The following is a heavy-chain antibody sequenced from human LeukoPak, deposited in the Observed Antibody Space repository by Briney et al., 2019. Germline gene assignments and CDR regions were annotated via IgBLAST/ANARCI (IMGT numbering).Heavy chain of an antibody. D-gene: IGHD2-15*01. CDR2: INGSGGST. J-gene: IGHJ4*02. CDR1: GFTFSSYA. CDR3: ARYCSGGSCIQNDY. V-gene: IGHV3-23*01. Sequence: PGGSLRLSCAASGFTFSSYAMSWVRQAPGKGLEWVSDINGSGGSTYYADSVKGRFTISRDNSKNSLYLQMNSLRAEDTAVYYCARYCSGGSCIQNDYWGQGTLVTVSS.